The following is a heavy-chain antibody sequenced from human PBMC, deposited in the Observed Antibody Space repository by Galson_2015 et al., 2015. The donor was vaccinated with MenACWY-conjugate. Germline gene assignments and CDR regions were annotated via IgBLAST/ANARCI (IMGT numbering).Heavy chain of an antibody. CDR3: AREKGVIFGDSFDL. Sequence: SVKVSCKASGSSFVSHGVSWVRQAPGQGLEWVGWISGQNGHKNHAQTVQGRVILTIDATKTTVYMELTNLRSDDTALYYCAREKGVIFGDSFDLWGQGTQVTVSS. CDR2: ISGQNGHK. CDR1: GSSFVSHG. V-gene: IGHV1-18*04. J-gene: IGHJ5*02. D-gene: IGHD3-10*02.